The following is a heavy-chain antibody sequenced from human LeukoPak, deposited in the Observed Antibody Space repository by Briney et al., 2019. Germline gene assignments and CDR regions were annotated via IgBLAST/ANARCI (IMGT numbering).Heavy chain of an antibody. J-gene: IGHJ5*02. D-gene: IGHD3-22*01. CDR2: IYYSGST. V-gene: IGHV4-30-4*08. CDR1: GGSISSGDYY. Sequence: PSQTLSLTCTVSGGSISSGDYYWSWIRQPPGKGLEWIGYIYYSGSTYYNPSLKSRVTISVDTSKNQFSLKLSSVTAADTAVYYCAREHHYYDGSGVRGPYNWFDPWGQGTLVTVSS. CDR3: AREHHYYDGSGVRGPYNWFDP.